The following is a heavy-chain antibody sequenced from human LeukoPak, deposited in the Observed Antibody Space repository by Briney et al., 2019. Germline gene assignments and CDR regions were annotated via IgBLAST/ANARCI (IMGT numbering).Heavy chain of an antibody. Sequence: GSLRLSCAASGFTLSSYAMSWVRQAPGKGLEWVSALSISGGTTYYADSVKGRFTISRDNSRSTLYLQVNSLRAEDTAVYYCAKASIGYYYEYWGQGTLVTVSS. CDR2: LSISGGTT. D-gene: IGHD3-22*01. V-gene: IGHV3-23*01. J-gene: IGHJ4*02. CDR1: GFTLSSYA. CDR3: AKASIGYYYEY.